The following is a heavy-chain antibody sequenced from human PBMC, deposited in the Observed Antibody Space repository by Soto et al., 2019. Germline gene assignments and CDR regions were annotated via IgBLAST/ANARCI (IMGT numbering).Heavy chain of an antibody. V-gene: IGHV3-74*01. CDR2: INSDGSST. CDR3: AREGLTRPRGAFDI. CDR1: GFTFSSYW. D-gene: IGHD3-10*01. J-gene: IGHJ3*02. Sequence: HPGGSLRLSCAASGFTFSSYWMHWVRQAPGKGLVWVSRINSDGSSTSYADSVKGRFTVSRDNAKNTLYLQMNSLRAEDTAVYYCAREGLTRPRGAFDIWGQGTMVTVSS.